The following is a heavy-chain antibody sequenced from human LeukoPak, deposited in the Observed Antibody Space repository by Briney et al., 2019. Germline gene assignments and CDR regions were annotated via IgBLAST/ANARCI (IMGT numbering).Heavy chain of an antibody. Sequence: PGGSLRLSCAASGFTFSNYAMNWVRQAPGEGLAWVSSISGSSTVIYYADSVKGRFTISRDNAKNSLYLQINSLRAEDTAIYYCARRGYYDSSGYDYWGQGTLVTVSS. V-gene: IGHV3-21*01. J-gene: IGHJ4*02. CDR1: GFTFSNYA. CDR3: ARRGYYDSSGYDY. CDR2: ISGSSTVI. D-gene: IGHD3-22*01.